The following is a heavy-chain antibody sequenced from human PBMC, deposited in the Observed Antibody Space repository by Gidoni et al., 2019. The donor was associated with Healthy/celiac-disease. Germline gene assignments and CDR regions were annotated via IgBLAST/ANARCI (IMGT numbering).Heavy chain of an antibody. CDR1: GGTFSSYA. J-gene: IGHJ5*02. CDR3: ARERGPIVVVVAAKGRGGWFDP. D-gene: IGHD2-15*01. CDR2: IIPIFGTA. Sequence: SSVKVSCKASGGTFSSYAISWVRQAPGQGLEWMGGIIPIFGTANYAQKFQGRVTITADESTSTAYMELSSLRSEDTAVYYCARERGPIVVVVAAKGRGGWFDPWGQGTLVTVSS. V-gene: IGHV1-69*01.